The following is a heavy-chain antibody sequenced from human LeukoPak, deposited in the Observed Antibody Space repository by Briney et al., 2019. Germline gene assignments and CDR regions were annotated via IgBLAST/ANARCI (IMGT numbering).Heavy chain of an antibody. CDR3: ATSLRPGGGISFLLDC. J-gene: IGHJ4*02. Sequence: GGSLRLSCAASGFTFSSYAMSWVRKAPGEGLEWVAVISYDGSTKYYADSVKGRFTISRDNSKNTLYLQMNSLTVHDTAVYYCATSLRPGGGISFLLDCWGQGILVTVSS. V-gene: IGHV3-30*03. D-gene: IGHD4-23*01. CDR2: ISYDGSTK. CDR1: GFTFSSYA.